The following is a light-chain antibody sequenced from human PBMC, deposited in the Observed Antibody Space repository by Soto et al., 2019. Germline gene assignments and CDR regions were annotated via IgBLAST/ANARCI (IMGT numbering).Light chain of an antibody. V-gene: IGKV3-11*01. Sequence: EIVLTQSPDTLSLSPGERATLSCWASHSVTTHLAWFQQRPGQTPRLLIYDAPTRAPGIPARFSGRGSGADFTLTISSLEPEDFAVYYCQQRSDSITFGQGTRLEIK. CDR1: HSVTTH. CDR2: DAP. J-gene: IGKJ5*01. CDR3: QQRSDSIT.